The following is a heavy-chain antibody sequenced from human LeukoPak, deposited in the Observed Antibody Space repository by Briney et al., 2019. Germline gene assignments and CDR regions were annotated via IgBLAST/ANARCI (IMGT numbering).Heavy chain of an antibody. V-gene: IGHV3-7*01. CDR2: IKQDGSEK. J-gene: IGHJ6*03. Sequence: GGSLRLSCAASGFTFSSYGMHWVRQAPGKGLEWVANIKQDGSEKYYVDSVKGRFTISRDNAKNSLYLQMNSLRAEDTAVYYCARILRFLEWFYYYYYMDVWGKGTTVTVSS. D-gene: IGHD3-3*01. CDR1: GFTFSSYG. CDR3: ARILRFLEWFYYYYYMDV.